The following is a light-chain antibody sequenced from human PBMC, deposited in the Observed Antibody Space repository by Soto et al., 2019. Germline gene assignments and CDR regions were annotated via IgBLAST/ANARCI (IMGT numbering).Light chain of an antibody. J-gene: IGLJ2*01. CDR3: KSYEIRLSEVV. CDR2: GNS. V-gene: IGLV1-40*01. Sequence: QSVLTQPPSVSGAPGQGVTISCTGTRSNIGAEYYAHWYQQLPGTAPKLLIDGNSNRPSGVPDRFSGSKSGTSASLAITGLQAEDEADYYCKSYEIRLSEVVFGGGTKLTVL. CDR1: RSNIGAEYY.